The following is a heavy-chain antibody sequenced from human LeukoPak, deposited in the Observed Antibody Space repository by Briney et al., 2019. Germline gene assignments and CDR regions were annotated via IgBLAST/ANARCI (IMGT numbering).Heavy chain of an antibody. V-gene: IGHV3-23*01. D-gene: IGHD6-6*01. CDR1: GFTFSSYA. J-gene: IGHJ4*02. Sequence: GGSLSLSCAASGFTFSSYAMSWVRQAPGKGLEWVSAISGSGGSTYYADSVKGRFTISRDNSKNTLYLQMNSLRAEDTAVYYCAKGARGIAARGGYCFDYWGQGTLVTVSS. CDR3: AKGARGIAARGGYCFDY. CDR2: ISGSGGST.